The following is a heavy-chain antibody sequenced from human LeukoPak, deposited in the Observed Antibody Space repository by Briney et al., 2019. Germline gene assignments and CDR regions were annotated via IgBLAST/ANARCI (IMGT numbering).Heavy chain of an antibody. D-gene: IGHD1-26*01. CDR1: GGSFSGYY. J-gene: IGHJ4*02. V-gene: IGHV4-34*01. CDR2: INHSGST. CDR3: ARGRGATDY. Sequence: SETLSLTCAVYGGSFSGYYWSWIRQPPGKGLEWIGEINHSGSTNYNPSLKSRVTISVDTSKNQFSLKLSSVTAADTAVYYCARGRGATDYWGQGTLVTVSS.